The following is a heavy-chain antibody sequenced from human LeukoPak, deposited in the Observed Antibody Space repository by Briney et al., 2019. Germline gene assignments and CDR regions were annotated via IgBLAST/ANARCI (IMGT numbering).Heavy chain of an antibody. CDR1: GGSISSYY. CDR3: ARDSSGLRYFDWLSLKPYYYYGMDV. Sequence: SETLSLTCTVSGGSISSYYWSWTRQPPGKGLEWIGYIYYSGSTNYNPSLKSRVTISVDTSKNQFSLKLSSVTAADTAVYYCARDSSGLRYFDWLSLKPYYYYGMDVWGQGTTVTVSS. D-gene: IGHD3-9*01. V-gene: IGHV4-59*01. CDR2: IYYSGST. J-gene: IGHJ6*02.